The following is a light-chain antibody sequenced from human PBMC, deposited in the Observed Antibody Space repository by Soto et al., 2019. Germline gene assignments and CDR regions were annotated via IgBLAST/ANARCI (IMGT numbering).Light chain of an antibody. J-gene: IGKJ1*01. V-gene: IGKV3-15*01. CDR2: VAS. Sequence: EILLTQSAATLSVSLXXSPTLSSRASQSVRFNFAWYQQKPGQAPRLLIHVASTRATGIPARFSGSGSGTDFTLTISSLQSEDFAVYYCQQYNDWPPTFGQGTKV. CDR3: QQYNDWPPT. CDR1: QSVRFN.